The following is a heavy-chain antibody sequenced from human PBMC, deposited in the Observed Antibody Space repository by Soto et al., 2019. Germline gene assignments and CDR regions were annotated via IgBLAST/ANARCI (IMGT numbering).Heavy chain of an antibody. J-gene: IGHJ4*02. V-gene: IGHV1-46*01. Sequence: QVHLVQSGAEVKNPGASVKVSCRASGYSFSFYYMHWVRQAPGQGVEWMGFINTDAGSTNYAQQFQDRVTMTRDTSTNTVCMELSSLRFDDTAVYYGARGGAPWGFYGGQGTRVTVSS. CDR3: ARGGAPWGFY. CDR2: INTDAGST. CDR1: GYSFSFYY. D-gene: IGHD7-27*01.